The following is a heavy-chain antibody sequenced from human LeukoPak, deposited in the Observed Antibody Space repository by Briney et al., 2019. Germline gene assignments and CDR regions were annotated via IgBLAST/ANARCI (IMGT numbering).Heavy chain of an antibody. V-gene: IGHV4-34*01. CDR2: INHSGST. CDR1: GGSFSGYY. Sequence: SETLSLTCAVYGGSFSGYYWSWIRQPPGKGLEWIGEINHSGSTNYNPSLKSRVTISVDTSKNQFSLKLSSVTAADTAVYYCARVPGVAVAGPVFDYWGQGTLVTVSS. J-gene: IGHJ4*02. CDR3: ARVPGVAVAGPVFDY. D-gene: IGHD6-19*01.